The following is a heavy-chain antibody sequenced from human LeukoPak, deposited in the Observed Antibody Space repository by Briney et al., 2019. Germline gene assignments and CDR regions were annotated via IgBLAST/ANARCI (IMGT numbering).Heavy chain of an antibody. D-gene: IGHD1-26*01. CDR3: ARVGTWELQRVFDN. CDR2: INRAGIES. Sequence: GGSLRLSCGASGFTFRDYWMSWVRQVPGKGLEWVANINRAGIESYYVDSVKGRFTISRDNAEKSLYLQMDSLRVDDTAVYYCARVGTWELQRVFDNWGQGTLVTVSS. J-gene: IGHJ4*02. CDR1: GFTFRDYW. V-gene: IGHV3-7*01.